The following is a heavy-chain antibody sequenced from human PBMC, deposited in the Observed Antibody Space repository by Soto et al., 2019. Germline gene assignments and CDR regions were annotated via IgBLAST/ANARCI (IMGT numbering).Heavy chain of an antibody. CDR3: ARGLRGVLDY. CDR2: ISNDENIK. Sequence: SLRLSCVASGFNFGNFGMHWVRQAPDKGLEWLTVISNDENIKQDSVRGRFAIARDNSKNTLYLHLTSLRAEDTAIYYCARGLRGVLDYWGQGTLATVSS. V-gene: IGHV3-33*01. J-gene: IGHJ4*02. D-gene: IGHD5-12*01. CDR1: GFNFGNFG.